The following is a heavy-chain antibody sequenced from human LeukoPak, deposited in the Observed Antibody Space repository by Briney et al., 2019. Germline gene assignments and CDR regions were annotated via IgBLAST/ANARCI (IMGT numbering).Heavy chain of an antibody. CDR1: GFTFSSYE. D-gene: IGHD3-16*02. CDR2: ISSSGSTI. V-gene: IGHV3-48*03. J-gene: IGHJ4*02. Sequence: SGGSLRLSCAASGFTFSSYEMNWVRQAPGKGLEWVSYISSSGSTIYYGDSVKGRFTISRDNAKNSLYLQMNSLRAEDTAVYYCAREVPPMITFGGVIAVTGPFDYWGQGTLVTVSS. CDR3: AREVPPMITFGGVIAVTGPFDY.